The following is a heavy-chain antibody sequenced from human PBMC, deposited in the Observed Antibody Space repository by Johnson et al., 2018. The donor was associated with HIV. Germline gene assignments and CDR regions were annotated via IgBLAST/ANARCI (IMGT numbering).Heavy chain of an antibody. J-gene: IGHJ3*02. D-gene: IGHD3-10*01. CDR2: VRSKADHYAT. Sequence: VQLVESGGGLVQPGGSLKLSCAASGFTFSGSALHWVRQASVKGLEWVGRVRSKADHYATAYAASVKGRFTISRDNAKNSLYLKMNSLRAEDTAVYYCAQGVVNAFDIWGQGTMVTVSS. CDR3: AQGVVNAFDI. V-gene: IGHV3-73*01. CDR1: GFTFSGSA.